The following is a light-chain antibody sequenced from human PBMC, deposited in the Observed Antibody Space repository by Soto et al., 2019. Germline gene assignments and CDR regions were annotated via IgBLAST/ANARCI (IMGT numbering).Light chain of an antibody. J-gene: IGKJ5*01. V-gene: IGKV2-28*01. CDR2: LGS. CDR3: MQGLQSPPT. Sequence: DIVMTQSPLSLPVTPGEPASISCRSSQSLLHSNGYNFLDWYVQKPGQSXQLXIYLGSSRSSGVPDRFSVIGSGTAVTMTIDRVEPEDVRTYDGMQGLQSPPTFGQGTRLEIK. CDR1: QSLLHSNGYNF.